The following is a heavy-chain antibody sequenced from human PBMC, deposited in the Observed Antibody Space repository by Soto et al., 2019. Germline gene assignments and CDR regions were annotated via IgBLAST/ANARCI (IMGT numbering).Heavy chain of an antibody. J-gene: IGHJ6*02. D-gene: IGHD2-2*01. Sequence: GESLKISCKGSGYSFTSYRISWVRQMPGKGLEWMGRIDPSDSYTNYSPSFQGHVTISADKSISTDYLQWSSLKASDTAMYYCSRQNGYQLLSYYYYYGMDVWGQGTTVTVSS. CDR2: IDPSDSYT. CDR1: GYSFTSYR. CDR3: SRQNGYQLLSYYYYYGMDV. V-gene: IGHV5-10-1*01.